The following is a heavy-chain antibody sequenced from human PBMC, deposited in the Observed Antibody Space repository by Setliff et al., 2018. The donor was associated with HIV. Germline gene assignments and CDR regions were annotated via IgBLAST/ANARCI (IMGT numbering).Heavy chain of an antibody. V-gene: IGHV3-30*02. CDR1: GFTFSSYG. CDR2: IRYDGSNK. D-gene: IGHD3-3*01. CDR3: AKDRSTNFWSGYYSRNWNWFDP. Sequence: PGGSLRLSCAAPGFTFSSYGMHWVRQAPGKGLEWVAFIRYDGSNKYYADSVKGRFTISRDNSKNTLYLQMNSLRAEDTAVYYCAKDRSTNFWSGYYSRNWNWFDPWGQGTLVTVSS. J-gene: IGHJ5*02.